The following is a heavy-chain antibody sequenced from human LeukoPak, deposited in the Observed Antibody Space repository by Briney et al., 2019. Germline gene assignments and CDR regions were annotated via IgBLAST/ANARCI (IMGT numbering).Heavy chain of an antibody. CDR1: GFTFSSYA. D-gene: IGHD3-10*01. J-gene: IGHJ5*02. Sequence: GRSLRLSCAASGFTFSSYAMHWVRQAPGKGLEWVAVISYDGSNKYYADSVKGRFTISRYNSKSTLYLQMNSRRAEGTAVYYCGSPYGSVSFYTGMCLNWFDPWGQGTLVTVSS. V-gene: IGHV3-30*04. CDR3: GSPYGSVSFYTGMCLNWFDP. CDR2: ISYDGSNK.